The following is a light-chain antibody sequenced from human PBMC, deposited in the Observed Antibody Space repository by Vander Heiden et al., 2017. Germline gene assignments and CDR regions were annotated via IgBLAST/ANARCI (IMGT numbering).Light chain of an antibody. CDR2: KAS. J-gene: IGKJ1*01. V-gene: IGKV1-5*03. CDR1: QRVGFW. CDR3: QKYNSYPWT. Sequence: DIQMTQSPSTLSASVGYTVTITCRAGQRVGFWLAWYQQKPGKAPNLLIYKASSLESGVPSRFSGKGSGTEFTLTISSLQPDDFATYYCQKYNSYPWTFGQGTKLEIK.